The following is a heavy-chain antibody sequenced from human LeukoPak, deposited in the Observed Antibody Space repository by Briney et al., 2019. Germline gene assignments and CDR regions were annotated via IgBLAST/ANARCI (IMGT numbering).Heavy chain of an antibody. D-gene: IGHD3-3*01. CDR2: ISGSGGST. Sequence: GGSLRLSCAASGFTFSSYAMSWVRQAPGKGLEWVSAISGSGGSTYYADSVKGRFTISRDNSKNTLYLQMNSLRAEDTAVYYCAKYPGIFGMVIPGSFFDYWGQGTLVTVSS. J-gene: IGHJ4*02. CDR3: AKYPGIFGMVIPGSFFDY. CDR1: GFTFSSYA. V-gene: IGHV3-23*01.